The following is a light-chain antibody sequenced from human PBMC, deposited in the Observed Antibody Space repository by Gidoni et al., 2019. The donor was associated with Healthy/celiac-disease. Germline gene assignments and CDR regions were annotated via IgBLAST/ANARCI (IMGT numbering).Light chain of an antibody. J-gene: IGLJ2*01. CDR2: KDS. V-gene: IGLV3-25*02. CDR3: QSADSSGTYVV. Sequence: SYELTQPPSVSVSTGQTARITCPGDALPKQYAYWYQQKPGQAPVLVIYKDSERPSGIPERFSGSSSGTTVTLTIGGVQAEDEADYYCQSADSSGTYVVFGGGTKLTVL. CDR1: ALPKQY.